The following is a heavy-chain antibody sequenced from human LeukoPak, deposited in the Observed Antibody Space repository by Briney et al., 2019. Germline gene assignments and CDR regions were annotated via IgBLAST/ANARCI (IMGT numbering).Heavy chain of an antibody. D-gene: IGHD5-24*01. CDR1: GFTFSNYW. Sequence: GGSLSLSCAASGFTFSNYWMIWVRQAPGKGLEWVGNIKQDGSEKRYADSVRGRFSISRDNAQTSLYLQMNSLRAEDTAVYYCARASDPWLQLTWGQGTLVTVSS. V-gene: IGHV3-7*05. CDR2: IKQDGSEK. J-gene: IGHJ5*02. CDR3: ARASDPWLQLT.